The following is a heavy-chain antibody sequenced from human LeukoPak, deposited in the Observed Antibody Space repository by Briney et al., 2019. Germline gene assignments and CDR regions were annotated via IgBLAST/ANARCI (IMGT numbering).Heavy chain of an antibody. V-gene: IGHV4-39*01. D-gene: IGHD6-19*01. CDR2: IFYSEST. CDR3: ARLYSSGSLIYYFDF. CDR1: GGSISSSDYY. Sequence: SETLSLTCTVSGGSISSSDYYWGWIRQPPGKGLEWIGSIFYSESTDYNPSLKSRVTISVDTSKDQFSLRLSSVTAADTAVYYCARLYSSGSLIYYFDFWGQGTLVTVSS. J-gene: IGHJ4*02.